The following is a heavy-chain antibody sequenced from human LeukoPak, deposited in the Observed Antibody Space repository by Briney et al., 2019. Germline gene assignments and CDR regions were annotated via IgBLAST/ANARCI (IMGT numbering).Heavy chain of an antibody. CDR3: AAYSSGWPPFDY. D-gene: IGHD6-19*01. CDR1: GFTFSSYS. CDR2: INTDGSST. V-gene: IGHV3-74*01. J-gene: IGHJ4*02. Sequence: GGSLRLSCAASGFTFSSYSMNWVRQAPGKGLVWVSRINTDGSSTSYADSVKGRFTISRDNAKNTLYLQMNSLRAEDTAVYYCAAYSSGWPPFDYWGQGTLVTVSS.